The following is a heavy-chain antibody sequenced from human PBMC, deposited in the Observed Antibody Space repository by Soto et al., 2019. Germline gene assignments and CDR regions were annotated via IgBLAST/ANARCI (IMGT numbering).Heavy chain of an antibody. Sequence: EVQLVESGGGLVQPGRSLRLSCAASGFTFDDYAMHWVRQAPGKGLEWVSGISWNSGSIGYADSVKGRFTISRDNAKNSLYLQMNSLRAEDTALYYCAKDKGIVATIQSYFDYWGQGTLVTVSS. V-gene: IGHV3-9*01. J-gene: IGHJ4*02. CDR1: GFTFDDYA. CDR2: ISWNSGSI. D-gene: IGHD5-12*01. CDR3: AKDKGIVATIQSYFDY.